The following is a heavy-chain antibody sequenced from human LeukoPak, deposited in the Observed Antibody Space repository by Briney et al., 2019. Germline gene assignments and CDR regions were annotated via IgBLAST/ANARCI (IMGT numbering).Heavy chain of an antibody. D-gene: IGHD6-19*01. J-gene: IGHJ4*02. CDR1: GGSISSYY. Sequence: SETLSLTCTVSGGSISSYYWSWIRQPAGKGLEWIGRIYSSGSTNYNPSLKSRVTMSVDTSKNQFSLQLSSVTAADTAVYYCARGSSGWFSIDYWGQGTLVTVSS. V-gene: IGHV4-4*07. CDR2: IYSSGST. CDR3: ARGSSGWFSIDY.